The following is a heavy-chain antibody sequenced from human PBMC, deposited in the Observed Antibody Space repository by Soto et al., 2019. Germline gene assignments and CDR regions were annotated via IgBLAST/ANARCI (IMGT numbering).Heavy chain of an antibody. CDR3: AKNQERELPRVIDF. CDR1: GYTFTNYW. D-gene: IGHD1-7*01. J-gene: IGHJ4*02. Sequence: GESLKISCKAIGYTFTNYWIGWVRQTPGKGLEWMGIIFPGDSDTRYNPSFEGQVTVSADESISTAYLQWNTLKASDTALYYCAKNQERELPRVIDFWGQGTLVTVSS. CDR2: IFPGDSDT. V-gene: IGHV5-51*01.